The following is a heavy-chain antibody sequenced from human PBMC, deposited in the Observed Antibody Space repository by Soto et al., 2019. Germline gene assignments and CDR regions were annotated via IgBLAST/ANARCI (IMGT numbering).Heavy chain of an antibody. CDR3: ARDPPPPDS. J-gene: IGHJ4*02. Sequence: QVQLVQSGVEVKKPGASVKVSCKASGYTFASYAISWMRQAPGQGLEWRGWISAYNGNTNYAQKLQGRVTMTTATTPSTAHMELRSLRSDDTAVYFSARDPPPPDSRGQGTRVSVSS. V-gene: IGHV1-18*01. CDR2: ISAYNGNT. CDR1: GYTFASYA.